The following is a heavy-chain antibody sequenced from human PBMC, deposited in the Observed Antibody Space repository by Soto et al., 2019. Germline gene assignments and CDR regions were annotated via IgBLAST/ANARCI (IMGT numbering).Heavy chain of an antibody. Sequence: VSVKVSCKASGYTFTSYYMHWVRQAPGQGLEWMGIINPSGGSTSYAQKFQGRVTMTRDTSTSTVYMELSSLRSEDTAVYYCARDRDVDTAMVTADYWGQGTLVTVSS. CDR2: INPSGGST. J-gene: IGHJ4*02. CDR1: GYTFTSYY. V-gene: IGHV1-46*01. CDR3: ARDRDVDTAMVTADY. D-gene: IGHD5-18*01.